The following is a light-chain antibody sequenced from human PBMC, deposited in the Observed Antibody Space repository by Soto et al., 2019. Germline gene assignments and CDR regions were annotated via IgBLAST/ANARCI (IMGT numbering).Light chain of an antibody. V-gene: IGKV1-33*01. J-gene: IGKJ3*01. Sequence: DIQMTQSPFSLSASLGDRVTITCRASQSISDYLNWYQQKPGKAPNLLIYDASDLETGVPSRFSGGGSGTFFSFTINSLQPEDIATYYCQKHDGVPLFGPGTKVEIK. CDR2: DAS. CDR1: QSISDY. CDR3: QKHDGVPL.